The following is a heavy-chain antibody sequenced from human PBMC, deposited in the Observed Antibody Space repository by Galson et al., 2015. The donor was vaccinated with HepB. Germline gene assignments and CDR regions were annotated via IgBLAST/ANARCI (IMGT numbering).Heavy chain of an antibody. D-gene: IGHD3-3*01. J-gene: IGHJ4*02. Sequence: SVKVSCKASGYTFTKYHVHWVRQAPGLGPEWMGLINPNGGSSYAAQKFQGRVTMTRDTSTSTVYMELGSLRSGDTAVYYCVRVSDLDFWSAYSESTHFDSWGQGTLVTVSS. CDR2: INPNGGSS. V-gene: IGHV1-46*03. CDR3: VRVSDLDFWSAYSESTHFDS. CDR1: GYTFTKYH.